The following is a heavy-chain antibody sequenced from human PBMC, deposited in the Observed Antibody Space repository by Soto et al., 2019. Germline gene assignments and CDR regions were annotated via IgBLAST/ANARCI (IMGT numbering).Heavy chain of an antibody. V-gene: IGHV3-7*01. CDR1: GFTFSSYW. CDR3: ATLGTHCDILTGLRRHD. J-gene: IGHJ4*03. D-gene: IGHD3-9*01. Sequence: AGGSLRLSCAASGFTFSSYWMSWVRQAPGKGLEWVDNIKQDRSEKYYVDSVKGRFTISRDNAKNSLYLQMNSLRAEDTAVYYCATLGTHCDILTGLRRHDWGQGTMVTVSS. CDR2: IKQDRSEK.